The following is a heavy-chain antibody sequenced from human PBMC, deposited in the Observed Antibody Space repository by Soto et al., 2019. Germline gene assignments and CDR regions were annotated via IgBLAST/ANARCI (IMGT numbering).Heavy chain of an antibody. Sequence: ASVKVSCKASGYTFTSYYMHWVRQAPGQGLEWMGIINPSGGSTSYAQKFQGRVTMTRDTSTSTAYMELSSLRSEDTAVYYCAREGGPGYFDYWGQGTLVTVSS. CDR1: GYTFTSYY. D-gene: IGHD3-16*01. CDR3: AREGGPGYFDY. V-gene: IGHV1-46*01. CDR2: INPSGGST. J-gene: IGHJ4*02.